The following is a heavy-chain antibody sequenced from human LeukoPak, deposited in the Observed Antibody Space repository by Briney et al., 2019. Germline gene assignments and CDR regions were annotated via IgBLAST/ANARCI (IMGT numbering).Heavy chain of an antibody. CDR1: GGSISSYY. Sequence: SETLSLTCTVYGGSISSYYWSWIRQPPGKGLEWIGYIYYSGSTNYNPSLKSRVTISVDTSKNQFSLKLSSVTAADTAVYYCARGPIWTAAAVRGNYYYMDVWGKGTTVTVPS. J-gene: IGHJ6*03. V-gene: IGHV4-59*01. D-gene: IGHD6-13*01. CDR3: ARGPIWTAAAVRGNYYYMDV. CDR2: IYYSGST.